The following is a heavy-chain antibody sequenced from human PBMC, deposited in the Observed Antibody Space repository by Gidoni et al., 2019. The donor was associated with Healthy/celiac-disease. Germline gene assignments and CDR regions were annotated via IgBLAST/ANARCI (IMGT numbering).Heavy chain of an antibody. CDR1: GFTFSSYG. CDR2: RGDDGSNK. D-gene: IGHD3-16*02. Sequence: QVQLVESGGGVVQPGRSLRLSCAASGFTFSSYGLHWVRQAPGKGLEWVAVRGDDGSNKYYADSVKGRFTISRDNSKNTLYLKMNSLRAEDTAVYYCARELGNDYIWGSYRFHAFDIWGQGTMVTVSS. V-gene: IGHV3-33*01. CDR3: ARELGNDYIWGSYRFHAFDI. J-gene: IGHJ3*02.